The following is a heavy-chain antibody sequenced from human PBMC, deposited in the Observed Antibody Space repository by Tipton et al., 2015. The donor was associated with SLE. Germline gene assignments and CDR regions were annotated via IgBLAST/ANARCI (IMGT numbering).Heavy chain of an antibody. D-gene: IGHD5-12*01. CDR1: GGSIRSSNW. J-gene: IGHJ4*02. Sequence: TLSLTCAVSGGSIRSSNWWSWVRQPPGKGLEWIGEIDHSGSTNSNPSLKSRVSMSVDKSKNQFSLKLSSVTVADTAVYYCARLISAYDCNFDYWGQGTLVTASS. CDR3: ARLISAYDCNFDY. CDR2: IDHSGST. V-gene: IGHV4-4*02.